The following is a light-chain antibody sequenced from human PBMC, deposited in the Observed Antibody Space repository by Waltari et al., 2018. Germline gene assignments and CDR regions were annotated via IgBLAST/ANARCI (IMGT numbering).Light chain of an antibody. CDR1: QSVSRA. V-gene: IGKV3-20*01. J-gene: IGKJ1*01. Sequence: ELVLTQSPGTLSLSPGERATLSCRASQSVSRALAWYQQKPGQAPRLLISGASNRATGIPDRFSGSGSGTDFSLTISSLEPEDFAVYYCQHYVRLPATFGQGTNVEIK. CDR3: QHYVRLPAT. CDR2: GAS.